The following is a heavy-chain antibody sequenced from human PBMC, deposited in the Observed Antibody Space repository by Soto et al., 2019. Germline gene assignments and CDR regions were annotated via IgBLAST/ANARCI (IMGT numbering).Heavy chain of an antibody. CDR2: ICPGDSYT. J-gene: IGHJ6*02. V-gene: IGHV5-51*04. D-gene: IGHD2-2*01. CDR3: ARVVPAAIVNYYYGMDV. CDR1: GYRFTSYW. Sequence: GESLKISCKGSGYRFTSYWIGWVRQMPAKRLELMGIICPGDSYTRYSPSFQGQVTIAADKPISTASLQWGSLKASDTAMYYCARVVPAAIVNYYYGMDVWGQGTTVTFSS.